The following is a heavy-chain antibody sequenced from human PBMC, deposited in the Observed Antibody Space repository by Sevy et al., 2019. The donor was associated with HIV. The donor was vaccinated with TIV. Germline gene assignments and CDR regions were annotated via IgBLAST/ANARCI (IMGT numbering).Heavy chain of an antibody. CDR1: GFTFSSYA. CDR3: ARKYDSSGYFDY. V-gene: IGHV3-23*01. D-gene: IGHD3-22*01. CDR2: ISGSGGSGDIT. J-gene: IGHJ4*02. Sequence: GGLRLSCAASGFTFSSYAMNWVRQAPGKGLEWVSGISGSGGSGDITNYADSVKGRFTISRDDSKNSLYLQLNSLRAEDTAIYYCARKYDSSGYFDYWGQGTLVTVSS.